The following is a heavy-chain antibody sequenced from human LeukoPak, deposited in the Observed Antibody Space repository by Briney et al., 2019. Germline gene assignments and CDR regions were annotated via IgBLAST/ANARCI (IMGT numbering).Heavy chain of an antibody. CDR1: GFTFSSYS. V-gene: IGHV3-21*01. Sequence: GGSLRLSCAASGFTFSSYSMNWVRQAPGKGLEWVSSISSSSSYIYYADSVKGRFTISRDNAKNSLYLQMNSLRAEDTAVYYCARDLWEQLTPNNWFDPWGQGTLVTVSS. J-gene: IGHJ5*02. D-gene: IGHD6-13*01. CDR2: ISSSSSYI. CDR3: ARDLWEQLTPNNWFDP.